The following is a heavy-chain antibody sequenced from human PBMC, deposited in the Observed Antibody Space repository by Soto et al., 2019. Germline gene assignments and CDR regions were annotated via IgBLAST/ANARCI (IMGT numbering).Heavy chain of an antibody. Sequence: EVQLLESGGGLVQPGGSLRLSCAASGFTFSSYAMSWVRQAPGKGLEWVSAISGSGGSTYYADSVKGRFTISRDNSENTLYLQMNSLRAEDTAVYYCAKVLVDSGGSCLDYWGQGTLVTVSS. J-gene: IGHJ4*02. CDR2: ISGSGGST. V-gene: IGHV3-23*01. CDR1: GFTFSSYA. D-gene: IGHD2-15*01. CDR3: AKVLVDSGGSCLDY.